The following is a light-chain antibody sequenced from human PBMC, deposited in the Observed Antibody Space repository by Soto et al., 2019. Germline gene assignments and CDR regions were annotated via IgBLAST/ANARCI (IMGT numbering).Light chain of an antibody. J-gene: IGLJ1*01. CDR3: AAWDDSLNAYV. V-gene: IGLV1-44*01. Sequence: QSVLTQPPSASGNPGQRVTISCSGSSSNIGSNPVNWYQQLPGTAPKLLVYSNNQRPSGVPDRFSGSKSGTSASLAISGLQSEDEADYYCAAWDDSLNAYVFGTGTKVTVL. CDR2: SNN. CDR1: SSNIGSNP.